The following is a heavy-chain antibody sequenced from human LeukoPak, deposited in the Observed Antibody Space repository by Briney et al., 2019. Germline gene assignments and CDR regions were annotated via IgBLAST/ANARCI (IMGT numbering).Heavy chain of an antibody. CDR3: ARAGDYYDSSRWAFDI. V-gene: IGHV4-30-4*08. Sequence: SETLSLTCTVSGGSISSGDYYWSWIRQPPGKGLEWIGYIYYSGSTYYNPSLKSRVTISVDTSKNQFSLKLSSVTAADTAVYYCARAGDYYDSSRWAFDIWDQGTMVTVSS. CDR1: GGSISSGDYY. CDR2: IYYSGST. D-gene: IGHD3-22*01. J-gene: IGHJ3*02.